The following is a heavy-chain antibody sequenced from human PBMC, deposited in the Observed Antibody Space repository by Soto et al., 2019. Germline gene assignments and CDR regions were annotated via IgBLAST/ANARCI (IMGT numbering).Heavy chain of an antibody. CDR1: GFIFSNYD. CDR2: VGTAGDT. D-gene: IGHD6-19*01. Sequence: PGGSLRLSCAASGFIFSNYDMHWVRQATGKGLEWVSGVGTAGDTYYPDSVKGRFTISRENAKNSLFLQMDSLRAGDTAVYYCARVPRAVTGRQNYFFDSWGQGTLVTVSS. J-gene: IGHJ4*02. V-gene: IGHV3-13*01. CDR3: ARVPRAVTGRQNYFFDS.